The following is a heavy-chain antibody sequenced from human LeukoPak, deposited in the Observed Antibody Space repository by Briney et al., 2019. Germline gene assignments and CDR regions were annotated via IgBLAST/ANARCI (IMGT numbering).Heavy chain of an antibody. CDR2: MNPNSGGT. V-gene: IGHV1-8*01. J-gene: IGHJ4*02. Sequence: GASVKVSCTASGYPFTTYDINWVRQAPGQGLEWVAWMNPNSGGTVYAQKLQGRVTMTTDTSTSTAYMELRSLRSDDTAVYYCARTPSGLGYYDYVWGSYRINFDYWGQGTLVTVSS. CDR1: GYPFTTYD. CDR3: ARTPSGLGYYDYVWGSYRINFDY. D-gene: IGHD3-16*02.